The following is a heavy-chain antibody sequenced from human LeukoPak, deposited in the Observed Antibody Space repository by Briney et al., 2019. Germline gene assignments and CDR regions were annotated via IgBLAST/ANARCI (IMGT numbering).Heavy chain of an antibody. Sequence: PGGTLRLSCAASGFTFSTHWMVWVRRAPGKGLLWVSRIDPDGSSTTYADSVKGRFTNSRDNARSTLYLQMHSLRAEDTAVYYCATMVQGAFEIWGRGTMVTVSS. J-gene: IGHJ3*02. CDR1: GFTFSTHW. D-gene: IGHD2-8*01. V-gene: IGHV3-74*03. CDR3: ATMVQGAFEI. CDR2: IDPDGSST.